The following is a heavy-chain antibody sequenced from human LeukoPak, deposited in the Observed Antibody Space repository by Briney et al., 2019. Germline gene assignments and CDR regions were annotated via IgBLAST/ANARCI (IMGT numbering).Heavy chain of an antibody. D-gene: IGHD4-23*01. J-gene: IGHJ4*02. V-gene: IGHV3-23*01. CDR3: TKDLRYYYADNHSEMDEHDY. CDR2: ITATSSST. CDR1: GFTFSSYG. Sequence: GGSLRLSCAASGFTFSSYGMSWVRQAPGKGLEWVSAITATSSSTHDADSVQGRFAISRDNSKNTLYLQMNSLRVEDTALYYCTKDLRYYYADNHSEMDEHDYWGQGTLVTVSS.